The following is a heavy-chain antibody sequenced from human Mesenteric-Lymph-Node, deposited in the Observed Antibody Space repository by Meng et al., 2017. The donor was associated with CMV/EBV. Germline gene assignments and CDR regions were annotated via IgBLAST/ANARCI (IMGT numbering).Heavy chain of an antibody. V-gene: IGHV3-21*06. J-gene: IGHJ4*02. D-gene: IGHD6-19*01. CDR3: ARLVAGSYYFDS. Sequence: GGSLRLSCAASGFTFSSYWMHWVRQAPGKGLVWVSSITSTSAYIFYADSLKGRFTISRDNAKNTVYLQMNSPRAEDTAIYYCARLVAGSYYFDSWGQGTLVTVSS. CDR2: ITSTSAYI. CDR1: GFTFSSYW.